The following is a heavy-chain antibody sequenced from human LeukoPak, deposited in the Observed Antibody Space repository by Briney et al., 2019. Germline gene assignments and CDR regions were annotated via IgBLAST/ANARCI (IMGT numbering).Heavy chain of an antibody. J-gene: IGHJ4*02. CDR3: ARATGYYYDSSGYYGY. CDR2: INHSGST. CDR1: GGSFSGYY. Sequence: PSETLSLNCAVYGGSFSGYYWSWIRQPPGKGLEWIGEINHSGSTSYNPSLKSRVTISVDTSKNQFSLKLSSVTAADTAVYYCARATGYYYDSSGYYGYWGQGTLVTVSS. D-gene: IGHD3-22*01. V-gene: IGHV4-34*01.